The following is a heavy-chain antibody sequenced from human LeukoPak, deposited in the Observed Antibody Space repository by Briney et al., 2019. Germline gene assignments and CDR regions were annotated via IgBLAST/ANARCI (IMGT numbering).Heavy chain of an antibody. CDR1: GGTFSSYA. V-gene: IGHV1-69*13. D-gene: IGHD2-2*01. CDR2: IIPIFGTA. J-gene: IGHJ5*02. Sequence: ASVKVSYKASGGTFSSYAISWVRQAPGQGLEWMGGIIPIFGTANYAQKFQGRVTITADESTSTAYMELSGLRSEDTAVYYCARAEDSSHCSSTSCYGVWFDPWGQGTLVTVSS. CDR3: ARAEDSSHCSSTSCYGVWFDP.